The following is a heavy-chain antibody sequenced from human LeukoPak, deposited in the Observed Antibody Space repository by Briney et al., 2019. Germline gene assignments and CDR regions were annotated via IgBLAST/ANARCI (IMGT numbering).Heavy chain of an antibody. CDR3: ARGEGYCSGGSCYWWFDP. J-gene: IGHJ5*02. CDR1: GGPIISDSYY. CDR2: IYTSGST. D-gene: IGHD2-15*01. Sequence: SETLSLTCTVSGGPIISDSYYWSWIRQPAGKGLEWIGRIYTSGSTNYNPSLKSRVTISVDTSKNQFSLKLSSVTAADTAVYYCARGEGYCSGGSCYWWFDPWGQGTLVTVSS. V-gene: IGHV4-61*02.